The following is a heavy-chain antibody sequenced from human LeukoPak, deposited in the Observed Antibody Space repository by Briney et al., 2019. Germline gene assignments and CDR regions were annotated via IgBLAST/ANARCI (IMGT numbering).Heavy chain of an antibody. J-gene: IGHJ4*02. CDR3: AKDSGLGIAARPGYFDY. CDR1: GFTFSSYA. D-gene: IGHD6-6*01. V-gene: IGHV3-9*03. CDR2: ISWNSGSI. Sequence: GGSLRLSCAASGFTFSSYAMSWVRQAPGKGLEWVSGISWNSGSIGYADSVKGRFTISRDNAKNSLYLQMNSLRAEDMALYYCAKDSGLGIAARPGYFDYWGQGTLVTVSS.